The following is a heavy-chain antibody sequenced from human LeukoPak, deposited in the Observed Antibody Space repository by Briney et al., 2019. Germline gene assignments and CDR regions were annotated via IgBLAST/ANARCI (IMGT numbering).Heavy chain of an antibody. CDR3: ARVYYDSSGYHSYYYYYGMDV. Sequence: PGGSLRLSCAASGFTFSSYAMHWVRQAPGKGLEWAAVISYDGSNKYYADSVKGRFTISRDNSKNTLYLQMNSLRAEDTAVYYCARVYYDSSGYHSYYYYYGMDVWGQGTTVTVSS. CDR1: GFTFSSYA. V-gene: IGHV3-30-3*01. CDR2: ISYDGSNK. J-gene: IGHJ6*02. D-gene: IGHD3-22*01.